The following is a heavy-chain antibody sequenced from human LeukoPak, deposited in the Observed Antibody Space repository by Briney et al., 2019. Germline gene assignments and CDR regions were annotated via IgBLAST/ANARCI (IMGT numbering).Heavy chain of an antibody. CDR2: ISGSGDTT. J-gene: IGHJ4*02. D-gene: IGHD5-18*01. V-gene: IGHV3-23*01. CDR3: AKAGRYGHNNCFDY. CDR1: GFTFSNYA. Sequence: GGSLRLSCAASGFTFSNYAMSWVRQAPGKGLEWVSTISGSGDTTYYADSVKGRFTLSRDDSKNTLYLQMNSLRAEDTAVYYCAKAGRYGHNNCFDYWGQGTLVTVSS.